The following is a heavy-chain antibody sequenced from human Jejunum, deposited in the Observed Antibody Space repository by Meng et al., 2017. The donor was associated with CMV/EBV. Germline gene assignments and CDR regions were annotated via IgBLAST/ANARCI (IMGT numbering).Heavy chain of an antibody. D-gene: IGHD2/OR15-2a*01. J-gene: IGHJ1*01. CDR3: ASPYNSTSAEYFRQ. V-gene: IGHV3-53*01. CDR1: VFSVSSTY. CDR2: LYSGGFT. Sequence: SVFSVSSTYMTWVRQVPGKGLEWVSMLYSGGFTYEADSVKGRCTISRDNSKNTVFLQMNSRRAEDTAIYYCASPYNSTSAEYFRQWGQGTLVTVSS.